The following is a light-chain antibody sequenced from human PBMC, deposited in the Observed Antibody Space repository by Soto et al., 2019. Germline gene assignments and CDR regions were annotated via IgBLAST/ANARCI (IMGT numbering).Light chain of an antibody. Sequence: QSVLTQLPSASGTPGQRVTISCSGSSSNIGTNTVIWYQQLPGAAPKLLIYSDNQRPSGVPDRFSGSKSGTSASLAISGLQSEDEADYYCAAWDVSLVVFGGGTKVTVL. CDR2: SDN. V-gene: IGLV1-44*01. CDR3: AAWDVSLVV. J-gene: IGLJ2*01. CDR1: SSNIGTNT.